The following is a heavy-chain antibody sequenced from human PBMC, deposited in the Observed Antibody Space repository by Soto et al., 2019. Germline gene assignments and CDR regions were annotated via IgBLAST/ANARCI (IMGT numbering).Heavy chain of an antibody. V-gene: IGHV3-9*01. CDR2: ISWNSGSI. CDR1: GFTFDDYA. Sequence: DVQLVESGAGLVQPGRSLRLSCAASGFTFDDYAMHWDRQAPGKGLERVSGISWNSGSIGYAVSVKGRFTISADNAKNCLYLHMNSLRAEHTALYYCAKVPDGIAVAGYYFDYWGQGTLVTVSS. J-gene: IGHJ4*02. D-gene: IGHD6-19*01. CDR3: AKVPDGIAVAGYYFDY.